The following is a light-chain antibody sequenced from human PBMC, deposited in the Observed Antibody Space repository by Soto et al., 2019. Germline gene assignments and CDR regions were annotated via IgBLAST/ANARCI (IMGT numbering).Light chain of an antibody. J-gene: IGLJ2*01. Sequence: QLVLTQSPSASASLGASVKLTCTLSSGHSNYAIAWHQQQPEKGPRYLMKVNTDGSHNKGDGIPDRFSGSSSGAERYLTISSLQSEDEADYYCQTWTSGFSVVFGGGTKVTVL. CDR2: VNTDGSH. V-gene: IGLV4-69*01. CDR1: SGHSNYA. CDR3: QTWTSGFSVV.